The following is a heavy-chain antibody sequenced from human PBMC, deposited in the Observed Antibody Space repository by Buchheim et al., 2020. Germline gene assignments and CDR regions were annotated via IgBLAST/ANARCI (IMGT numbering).Heavy chain of an antibody. D-gene: IGHD1-26*01. CDR1: GFTFSSYW. J-gene: IGHJ4*02. CDR2: IGTDGRAA. V-gene: IGHV3-74*01. CDR3: VRGTSPVGGSGVADY. Sequence: EVQLVESGGGLVQPGGSLRLSCAASGFTFSSYWMHWVRQAPGQGLVWVSRIGTDGRAADYADSVKGRFTISRDNAKDTVYLQMNSLRVEDMALYYCVRGTSPVGGSGVADYWGQGTL.